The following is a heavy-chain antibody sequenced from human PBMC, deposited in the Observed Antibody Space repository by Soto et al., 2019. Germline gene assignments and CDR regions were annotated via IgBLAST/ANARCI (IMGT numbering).Heavy chain of an antibody. CDR1: AFTFSSYA. D-gene: IGHD3-22*01. V-gene: IGHV3-64*01. CDR3: AKDEYYYSRSGYYIFDY. CDR2: ISSNGGNT. Sequence: PGGSLRLSCAASAFTFSSYAMHWVRQAPGRGLEYVSAISSNGGNTYYANSVKGRFTISRDNSKNTLYLQMNSLRPEDTALYYCAKDEYYYSRSGYYIFDYWGQGTLVTVSS. J-gene: IGHJ4*02.